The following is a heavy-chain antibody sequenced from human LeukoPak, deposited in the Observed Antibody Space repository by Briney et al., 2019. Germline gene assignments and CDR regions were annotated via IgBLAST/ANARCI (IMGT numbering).Heavy chain of an antibody. V-gene: IGHV4-61*02. D-gene: IGHD3-10*01. CDR3: ARDWDGSGSSWFDP. CDR2: IYTSGRT. CDR1: GGSISSGSYY. J-gene: IGHJ5*02. Sequence: SETLSLTCTVSGGSISSGSYYWSWIRQPAGKGLERIGRIYTSGRTNYNPSLKSRVTISVDTSKNQFSLKLSSVTAADTAVYYCARDWDGSGSSWFDPWGQGTLVTVSS.